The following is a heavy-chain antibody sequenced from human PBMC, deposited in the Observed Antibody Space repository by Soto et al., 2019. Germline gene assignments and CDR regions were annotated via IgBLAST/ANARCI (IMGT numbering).Heavy chain of an antibody. Sequence: HVQLVESGGGVVQPGRSLRLSCEASGFTFSSYGMHWVRQAPGKGLEWVAVISYDGSNKYYADSVKGRFTISRDNSKNTLYLQMNSLRAEVTAVYYCAKDLAARVVGYFDYWGQGTLVTVSS. D-gene: IGHD6-6*01. V-gene: IGHV3-30*18. CDR2: ISYDGSNK. CDR1: GFTFSSYG. J-gene: IGHJ4*02. CDR3: AKDLAARVVGYFDY.